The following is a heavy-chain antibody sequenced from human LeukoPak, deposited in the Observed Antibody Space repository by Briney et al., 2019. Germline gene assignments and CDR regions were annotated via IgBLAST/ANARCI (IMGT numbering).Heavy chain of an antibody. Sequence: GGSLRLSCAASGFTFSSYGMHWVRQAPGKGLEWVAFIRYDGSNKYYADSVKGRFTISRDNSKNTLYLQMNSLRGEDTAVYYCAKGAGEITMIVVVISPRDAFDIWGQGTMVTVSS. CDR2: IRYDGSNK. CDR3: AKGAGEITMIVVVISPRDAFDI. V-gene: IGHV3-30*02. CDR1: GFTFSSYG. D-gene: IGHD3-22*01. J-gene: IGHJ3*02.